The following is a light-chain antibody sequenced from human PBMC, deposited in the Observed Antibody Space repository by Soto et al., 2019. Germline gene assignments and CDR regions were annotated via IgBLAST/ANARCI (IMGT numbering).Light chain of an antibody. V-gene: IGKV3-15*01. CDR2: GAS. CDR3: QQYNNWPWT. J-gene: IGKJ1*01. Sequence: EIVVTQSPATLSVSPGETDTLSCRASQSVSSNLAWYQQKPGQAPRLLIYGASTRATGIPARFSGSGSGTEFTLTISSLQSEDFAVYYCQQYNNWPWTFGQGTKVDIK. CDR1: QSVSSN.